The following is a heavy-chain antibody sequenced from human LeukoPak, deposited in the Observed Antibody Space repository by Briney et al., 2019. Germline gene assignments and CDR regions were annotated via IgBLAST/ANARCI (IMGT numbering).Heavy chain of an antibody. V-gene: IGHV3-33*01. J-gene: IGHJ4*02. D-gene: IGHD3-22*01. CDR2: VWYDGSKT. CDR1: GFTFSSYA. Sequence: GRSLRLSCAASGFTFSSYAMHWVRQAPGKGLEWVAVVWYDGSKTYSADSVKGRITISRDDSKNTLYLQMNSLRAEDTAVYYCARGVGYYDSSGTIDYWGQGTLVTVSS. CDR3: ARGVGYYDSSGTIDY.